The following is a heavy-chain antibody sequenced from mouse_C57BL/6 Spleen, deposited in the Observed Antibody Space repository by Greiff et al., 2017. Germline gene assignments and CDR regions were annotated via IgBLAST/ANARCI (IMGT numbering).Heavy chain of an antibody. V-gene: IGHV5-6*01. CDR2: ISSGGSYT. CDR1: GFTFSSYG. J-gene: IGHJ2*01. CDR3: ARQDYFDY. Sequence: EVKLVESGGDLVKPGGSLKLSCAASGFTFSSYGMSWVRQTPDKRLEWVATISSGGSYTYYPDSVKGRFTISRDNAKNTLYLQMSSRKSEDTAMYYCARQDYFDYWGQGTTLTVSS.